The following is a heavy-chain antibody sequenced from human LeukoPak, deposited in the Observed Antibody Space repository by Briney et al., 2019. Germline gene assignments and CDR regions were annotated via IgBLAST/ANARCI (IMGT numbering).Heavy chain of an antibody. CDR2: IYYSGST. D-gene: IGHD6-19*01. J-gene: IGHJ2*01. V-gene: IGHV4-59*08. CDR1: GGSTSSYY. Sequence: SETLSLTCTVSGGSTSSYYWSWIRQPPGKGLEWIGYIYYSGSTNYNPSLKSRVTISVDTSKNQFSLKLSSVTAADTAVYYCARYGSSGWYHFDLWGRGTLVTVSS. CDR3: ARYGSSGWYHFDL.